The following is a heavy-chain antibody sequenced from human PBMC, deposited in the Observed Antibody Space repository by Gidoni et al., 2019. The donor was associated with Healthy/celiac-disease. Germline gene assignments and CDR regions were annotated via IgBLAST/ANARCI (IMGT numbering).Heavy chain of an antibody. J-gene: IGHJ4*02. V-gene: IGHV3-33*01. D-gene: IGHD3-22*01. CDR3: AREKDYYDSSGYSPFFDY. CDR2: IWYDGSNK. CDR1: GFTFSSYG. Sequence: VQLVESGGGVVPPGRSLRLSCAASGFTFSSYGMHWVRQAPGKWLEWVAVIWYDGSNKYYADSVKGRFTISRDNSKNTLYLQMNSLRAEDTAVYYCAREKDYYDSSGYSPFFDYWGQGTLVTVSS.